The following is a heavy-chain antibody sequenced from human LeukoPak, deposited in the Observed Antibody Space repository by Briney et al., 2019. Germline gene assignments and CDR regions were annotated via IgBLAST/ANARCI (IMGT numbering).Heavy chain of an antibody. V-gene: IGHV3-30*03. Sequence: GGSLRLSCAASGFTFSTYAMHWVRQAPGKGLEWVAVISFDGSKTYHADSLRGRLTVSRDNSKDTLYLQMNSLRAEDTAVYYCARDLDYWGQGTLVPVSS. CDR2: ISFDGSKT. J-gene: IGHJ4*02. CDR3: ARDLDY. CDR1: GFTFSTYA.